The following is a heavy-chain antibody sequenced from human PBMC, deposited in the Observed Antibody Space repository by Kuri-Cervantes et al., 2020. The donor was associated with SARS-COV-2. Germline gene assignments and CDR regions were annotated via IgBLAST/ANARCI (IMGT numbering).Heavy chain of an antibody. CDR1: GFTFSSYW. CDR3: ARAQMAGPFDY. CDR2: IKQDGSEK. J-gene: IGHJ4*02. Sequence: GESLKISCAASGFTFSSYWMSWVRQAPGKGLEWVANIKQDGSEKYYVDSVKGRFTISRDNAKNSLYLQMNSLRAEDTAVYYCARAQMAGPFDYWGQGTLVTVSS. D-gene: IGHD5-24*01. V-gene: IGHV3-7*01.